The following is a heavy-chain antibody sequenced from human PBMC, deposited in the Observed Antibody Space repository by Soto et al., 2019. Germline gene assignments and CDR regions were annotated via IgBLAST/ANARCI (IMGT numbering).Heavy chain of an antibody. V-gene: IGHV4-59*08. J-gene: IGHJ4*02. CDR3: ARRYGGHFDY. CDR2: IYYSGSA. Sequence: QVQLQESGPGLVKPSETLSLTCTVSGGSISSYYWSWIRQPPGKGLEWIGYIYYSGSANYNPSLKSPVTISADTSQDQCALELSSVTAADTAVYYCARRYGGHFDYWGQGTLVSVSS. CDR1: GGSISSYY. D-gene: IGHD4-17*01.